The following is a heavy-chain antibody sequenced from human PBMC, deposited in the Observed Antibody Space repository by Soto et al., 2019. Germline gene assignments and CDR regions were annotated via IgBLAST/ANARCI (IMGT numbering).Heavy chain of an antibody. CDR2: ISYDGSNK. CDR3: AKDLARRTEKVAGNDY. D-gene: IGHD1-1*01. J-gene: IGHJ4*02. V-gene: IGHV3-30*18. Sequence: QTGGSLRLSCAASGFTFSSYGMHWVRQAPGKGLEWVAVISYDGSNKYYADSVKGRFTISRDNSKNTLYLQMNSLRAEDTAVYYCAKDLARRTEKVAGNDYWGKGT. CDR1: GFTFSSYG.